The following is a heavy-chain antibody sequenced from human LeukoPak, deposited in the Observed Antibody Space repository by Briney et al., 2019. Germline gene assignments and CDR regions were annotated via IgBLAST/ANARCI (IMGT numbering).Heavy chain of an antibody. J-gene: IGHJ3*02. D-gene: IGHD1-26*01. CDR2: ISYDGSNQ. V-gene: IGHV3-30-3*01. Sequence: GGSLRLSCAASGFTFTSYTMHWVRQAPGKGLEWVAVISYDGSNQYYADSVKGRFTISRDNSKNTLYLQMNSLRAEDTAVYYCATKGGLVGATTAFDIWGQGTMVTVSS. CDR3: ATKGGLVGATTAFDI. CDR1: GFTFTSYT.